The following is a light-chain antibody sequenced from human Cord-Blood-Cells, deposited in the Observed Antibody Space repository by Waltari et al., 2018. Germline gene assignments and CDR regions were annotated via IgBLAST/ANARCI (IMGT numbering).Light chain of an antibody. CDR1: ISYVGSCHL. CDR3: CSYAGSSTPVV. CDR2: EGS. J-gene: IGLJ2*01. Sequence: QSALTPPASVSGPPGPSITRSYTGSISYVGSCHLFSWYQQHPGKAPKLMIYEGSKRPSGVSNRFSGSKSGNTASLTISGLQAEDEADYYCCSYAGSSTPVVFGGGTKLTVL. V-gene: IGLV2-23*01.